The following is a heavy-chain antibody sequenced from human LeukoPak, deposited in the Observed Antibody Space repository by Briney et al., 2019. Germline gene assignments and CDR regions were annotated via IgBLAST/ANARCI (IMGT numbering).Heavy chain of an antibody. CDR3: ARDPDPLYYYGSGT. D-gene: IGHD3-10*01. CDR2: IHYSGST. Sequence: SETLSLTCTVSGGSISSSSYYWGWVRQPPGKGLEWIGYIHYSGSTTYNPSLKSRVTLSVDMSKNLFSLKLSSVTAADTAVYYCARDPDPLYYYGSGTWGQGTLVTVSS. J-gene: IGHJ5*02. V-gene: IGHV4-61*05. CDR1: GGSISSSSYY.